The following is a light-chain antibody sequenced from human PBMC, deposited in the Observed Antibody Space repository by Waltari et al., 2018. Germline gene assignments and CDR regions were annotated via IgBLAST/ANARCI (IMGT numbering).Light chain of an antibody. J-gene: IGKJ4*01. Sequence: EIVLTQSPGTLSLSPGERATLSCRASQTVRTTYLAWYQQKPGQAPTLLIYHTSSRATGIPDRFSGSGSGTDFSLTISSLEPEDFAVYYCQQYDISPLTFGGGTKVETK. CDR1: QTVRTTY. CDR2: HTS. CDR3: QQYDISPLT. V-gene: IGKV3-20*01.